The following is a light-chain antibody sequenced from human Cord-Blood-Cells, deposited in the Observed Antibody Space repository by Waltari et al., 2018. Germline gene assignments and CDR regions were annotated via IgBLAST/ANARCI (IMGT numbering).Light chain of an antibody. CDR1: QSISSY. CDR3: QQSYSTPPT. V-gene: IGKV1-39*01. CDR2: AAS. J-gene: IGKJ2*01. Sequence: DIQMTQSPSSLSASVGDRVTITCRASQSISSYLNWYQQKPGKAPKLLIYAASSLQSGVPSRFRGSGSGTDFTLTSSSLQPEDFATDYCQQSYSTPPTFGQGTTLEIK.